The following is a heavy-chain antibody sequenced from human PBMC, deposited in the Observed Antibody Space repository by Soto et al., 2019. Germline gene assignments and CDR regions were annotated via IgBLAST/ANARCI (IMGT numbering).Heavy chain of an antibody. V-gene: IGHV4-30-4*01. D-gene: IGHD3-22*01. CDR2: IYYSGST. CDR1: GGSISSGDYY. J-gene: IGHJ4*02. CDR3: ASGVYDSSGYSHQY. Sequence: SETLSLTCTVSGGSISSGDYYWSWIRQPPGKGLEWIGYIYYSGSTHYNPSLKSRVTISVDTSKNQFSLKLSSVTAADTAVYYCASGVYDSSGYSHQYWGQGTLVTVSS.